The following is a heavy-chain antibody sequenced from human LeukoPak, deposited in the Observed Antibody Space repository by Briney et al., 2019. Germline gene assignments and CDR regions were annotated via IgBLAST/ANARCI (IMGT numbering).Heavy chain of an antibody. V-gene: IGHV4-39*07. CDR2: IYYSGST. CDR3: ARGGTPDAFDI. CDR1: GGSISSSSYY. Sequence: SETLSLTYAVYGGSISSSSYYWGWNRQPPGKGLEWIGSIYYSGSTNYNPSLKSRVTISVDTSKNQFSLKLSSVTAADTAVYYCARGGTPDAFDIWGQGTMVTVSS. D-gene: IGHD2-15*01. J-gene: IGHJ3*02.